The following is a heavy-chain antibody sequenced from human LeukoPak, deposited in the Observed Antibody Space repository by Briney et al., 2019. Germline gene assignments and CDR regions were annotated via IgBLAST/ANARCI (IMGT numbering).Heavy chain of an antibody. Sequence: SETLSLTCTVSGGSISSYYWSWIRQPPGEGLEWIGYIYYSGSTNYNPSLKSRVTISVDTSKNQFSLKLSSVTAADTAVYYCASQETYGDEPDYWGQGTLVTVSS. CDR3: ASQETYGDEPDY. CDR2: IYYSGST. J-gene: IGHJ4*02. D-gene: IGHD4-17*01. V-gene: IGHV4-59*08. CDR1: GGSISSYY.